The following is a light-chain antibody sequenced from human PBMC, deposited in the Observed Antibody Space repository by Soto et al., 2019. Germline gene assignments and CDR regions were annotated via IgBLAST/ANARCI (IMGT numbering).Light chain of an antibody. J-gene: IGLJ3*02. CDR1: SSNIESNT. Sequence: QAVVTQSPSASGTPGQWVSISCSGSSSNIESNTVNWYQQLPGTAPKLLIYNNFQRPSGVPDRFSGSKSGTSASLAISGLQSEDEVDYYCAAWDDRLTGVVFGGGTQLTVL. V-gene: IGLV1-44*01. CDR3: AAWDDRLTGVV. CDR2: NNF.